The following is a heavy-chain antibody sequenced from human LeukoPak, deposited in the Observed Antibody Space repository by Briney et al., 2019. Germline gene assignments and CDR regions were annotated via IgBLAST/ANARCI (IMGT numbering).Heavy chain of an antibody. CDR2: IYYSGST. J-gene: IGHJ4*02. D-gene: IGHD1/OR15-1a*01. CDR3: AREEGGPEHRPYFDY. CDR1: GGSISSSSYY. V-gene: IGHV4-39*02. Sequence: PSETLSLTCTVSGGSISSSSYYWGWIRQPPGKGLEWIGSIYYSGSTYYNPSLKSRVTISVDTSKNQFSLKLSSVTAADTAVYYCAREEGGPEHRPYFDYWGQGTLVTVSS.